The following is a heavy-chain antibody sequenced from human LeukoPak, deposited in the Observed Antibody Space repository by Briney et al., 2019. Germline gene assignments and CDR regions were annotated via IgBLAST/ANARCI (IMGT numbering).Heavy chain of an antibody. CDR3: ARSVVGYDNFDY. CDR1: GGSISSYY. D-gene: IGHD5-18*01. CDR2: IYYSGST. Sequence: PSETLSLTCTVSGGSISSYYWSWIRQPPGKGLEWIGYIYYSGSTNYNPSLKSRVTISVDTSKNQFSLKLSSVTAADTAVYYCARSVVGYDNFDYWGQGTLVTVSS. J-gene: IGHJ4*02. V-gene: IGHV4-59*01.